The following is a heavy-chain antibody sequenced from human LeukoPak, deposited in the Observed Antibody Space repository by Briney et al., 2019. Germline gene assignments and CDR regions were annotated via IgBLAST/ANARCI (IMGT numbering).Heavy chain of an antibody. CDR3: VRGHTTATYYFDY. Sequence: PGRSLRLSCAASGFTFDDYAMHWVRHAPGKGLEWVSGISWNSGSIDYADSVKGRFTISRDNSKNTVFLQMNSLRAEDTAVYYCVRGHTTATYYFDYWGQGTLVTVSS. V-gene: IGHV3-9*01. CDR1: GFTFDDYA. CDR2: ISWNSGSI. D-gene: IGHD1-1*01. J-gene: IGHJ4*02.